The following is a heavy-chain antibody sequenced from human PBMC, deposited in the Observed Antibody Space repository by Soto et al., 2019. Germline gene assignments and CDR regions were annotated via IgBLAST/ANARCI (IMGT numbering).Heavy chain of an antibody. CDR1: GFTFSSYA. Sequence: GGSLRLSCAASGFTFSSYAMIWVRQAPGKGLEWVSAIIYTAGNTYYTDSVKGRFTISRDNSQNTVFLQMNSLRIEDTGVYSCARGLTGRYSIAFDIWGQGTMVTVSS. J-gene: IGHJ3*02. D-gene: IGHD1-26*01. V-gene: IGHV3-23*01. CDR2: IIYTAGNT. CDR3: ARGLTGRYSIAFDI.